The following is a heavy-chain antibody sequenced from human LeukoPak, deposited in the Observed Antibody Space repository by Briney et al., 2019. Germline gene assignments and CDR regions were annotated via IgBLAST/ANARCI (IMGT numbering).Heavy chain of an antibody. CDR1: GASISSYY. CDR2: IYYSGST. V-gene: IGHV4-59*01. D-gene: IGHD6-19*01. J-gene: IGHJ6*03. CDR3: ARSEDIAVAGTAYMDV. Sequence: SETLSLTCTVSGASISSYYWSWIRQPPGKGLEWIGYIYYSGSTNYNPSLKSRVTISVDTSKNQFSLKLSSVTAADTAVYYCARSEDIAVAGTAYMDVWGKGTTVTVSS.